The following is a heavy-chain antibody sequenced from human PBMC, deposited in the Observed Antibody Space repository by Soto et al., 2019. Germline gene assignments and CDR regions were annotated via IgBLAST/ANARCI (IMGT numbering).Heavy chain of an antibody. J-gene: IGHJ6*02. Sequence: SDTLSLTSAVYGGSFSGHYWSWIRQPPGKGLEWIGEINHSGSTNYNPSLKSRVTISVDTSKNQFSLKLSSVTAADTAVYYCARGTYSYGLGIYSHHFRYYYSGMDVWGQGTTVTVSS. CDR1: GGSFSGHY. V-gene: IGHV4-34*01. CDR3: ARGTYSYGLGIYSHHFRYYYSGMDV. D-gene: IGHD3-10*01. CDR2: INHSGST.